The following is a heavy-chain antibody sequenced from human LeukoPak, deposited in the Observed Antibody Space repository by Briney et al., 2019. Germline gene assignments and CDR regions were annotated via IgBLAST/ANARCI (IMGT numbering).Heavy chain of an antibody. CDR2: ISGSGGST. V-gene: IGHV3-23*01. J-gene: IGHJ3*02. D-gene: IGHD3-10*01. CDR3: AKDSAGGWFGEFLDAFDI. CDR1: GFTFTTYG. Sequence: PGGSLRLSCAASGFTFTTYGMSWVRQAPGKGLEWVSAISGSGGSTYCADSVKGRFTISRDNSKNTLYLQMNSLRAEDTAVYYCAKDSAGGWFGEFLDAFDIWGQGTMVTVSS.